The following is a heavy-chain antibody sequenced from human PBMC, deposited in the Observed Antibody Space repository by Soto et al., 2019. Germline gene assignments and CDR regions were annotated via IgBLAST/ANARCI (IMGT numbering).Heavy chain of an antibody. J-gene: IGHJ4*02. CDR3: ATDPTELPYFDY. CDR2: ISGSGGST. D-gene: IGHD1-26*01. V-gene: IGHV3-23*01. Sequence: EVQLLESGGGLVQPGGSLRLSCAASGFTFSSYAMSWVRQAPGKGLEWVSAISGSGGSTYYADSVKGRFTISRDNSKNTLYLQMNSLRAEDTAVYYCATDPTELPYFDYWGQGTLVTVSS. CDR1: GFTFSSYA.